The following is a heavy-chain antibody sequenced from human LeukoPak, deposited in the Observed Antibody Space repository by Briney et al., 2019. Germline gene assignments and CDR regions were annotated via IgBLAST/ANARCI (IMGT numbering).Heavy chain of an antibody. V-gene: IGHV1-2*02. CDR3: ARARRDGYNNQVDY. CDR2: INPNSGGT. Sequence: GASVKVSCKASGYTFTGYYMHWVRQAPGQGLEWMGWINPNSGGTNYAQKFQGRVTMTRDTSISTAYMELSRLRSDDTAVYYCARARRDGYNNQVDYWGQGTLVTVSP. D-gene: IGHD5-24*01. J-gene: IGHJ4*02. CDR1: GYTFTGYY.